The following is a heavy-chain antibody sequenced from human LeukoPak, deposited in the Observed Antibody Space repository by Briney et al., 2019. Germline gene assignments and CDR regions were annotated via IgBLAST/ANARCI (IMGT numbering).Heavy chain of an antibody. J-gene: IGHJ4*02. Sequence: PGRSLRLSCAASGFTFSSYTMHWVRQAPGKGLEWVALIWYDGSNKYYADSVKGRFTISRDNSHNTLYLQMNSLRAEDTAVYYCARDRGYSYAHPLDYWGQGTLVTVSS. V-gene: IGHV3-33*01. D-gene: IGHD5-18*01. CDR2: IWYDGSNK. CDR3: ARDRGYSYAHPLDY. CDR1: GFTFSSYT.